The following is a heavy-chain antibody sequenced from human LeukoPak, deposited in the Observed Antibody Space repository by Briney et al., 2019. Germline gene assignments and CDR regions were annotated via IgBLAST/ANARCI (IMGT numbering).Heavy chain of an antibody. CDR3: ARGSDCSGGSCYSSVRVWFDP. CDR2: IYYSGST. CDR1: GGSISSYY. V-gene: IGHV4-39*01. Sequence: PSETLSLTCTVSGGSISSYYWGWIRQPPGKGLEWIGSIYYSGSTYYNPSLKSRVTISVDTSKNQFSLKLSSVTAADTAVYYCARGSDCSGGSCYSSVRVWFDPWGQGTLVTVSS. D-gene: IGHD2-15*01. J-gene: IGHJ5*02.